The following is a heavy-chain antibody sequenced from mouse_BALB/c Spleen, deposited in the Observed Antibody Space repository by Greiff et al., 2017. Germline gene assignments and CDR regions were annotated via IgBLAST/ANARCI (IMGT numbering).Heavy chain of an antibody. D-gene: IGHD2-4*01. J-gene: IGHJ3*01. V-gene: IGHV1-9*01. CDR1: GYTFSSYW. Sequence: QVQLQQSGAELMKPGASVKLSCKATGYTFSSYWIEWVKQRPGHGLEWIGEILPGSGSTNYNEKFKGKATFTADTSSNTAYMQLSSLTSEDSAVYYCARNPLSTMITTGFAYWGQGTLVTVSA. CDR2: ILPGSGST. CDR3: ARNPLSTMITTGFAY.